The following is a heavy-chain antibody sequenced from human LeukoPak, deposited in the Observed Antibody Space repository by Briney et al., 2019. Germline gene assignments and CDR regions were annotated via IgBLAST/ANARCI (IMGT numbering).Heavy chain of an antibody. V-gene: IGHV3-74*01. D-gene: IGHD3-22*01. Sequence: GGSLRLSCAASGFTFSSYWMHWVRQVPGKGLVWVSRIKTDGSNTVYADNVKGRFTISRDNAKNTLYLQMNSLRVEDTAVYYCTITYYYDSRDYFDYWGQGALVTASS. CDR3: TITYYYDSRDYFDY. CDR2: IKTDGSNT. CDR1: GFTFSSYW. J-gene: IGHJ4*02.